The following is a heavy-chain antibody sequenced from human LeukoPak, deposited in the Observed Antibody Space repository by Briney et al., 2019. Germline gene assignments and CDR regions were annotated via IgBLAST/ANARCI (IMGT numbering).Heavy chain of an antibody. CDR3: AKEGYYYGSGSYYSPAAGFDY. CDR1: GFTFSSYS. V-gene: IGHV3-23*01. D-gene: IGHD3-10*01. J-gene: IGHJ4*02. CDR2: ISGSGGST. Sequence: GGSLRLSCAASGFTFSSYSMNWVRQAPGKGLEWVSAISGSGGSTYYADSVKGRFTISRDNSKNTLYLQMNSLRAEDTAVYYCAKEGYYYGSGSYYSPAAGFDYWGQGTLVTVSS.